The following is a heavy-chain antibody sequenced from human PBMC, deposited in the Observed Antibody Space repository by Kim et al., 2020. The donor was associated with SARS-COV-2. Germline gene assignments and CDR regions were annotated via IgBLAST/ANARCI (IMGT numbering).Heavy chain of an antibody. D-gene: IGHD5-18*01. V-gene: IGHV3-48*02. CDR3: ARGYTYGIDY. J-gene: IGHJ4*02. Sequence: TIYYADSVKGRFTISRDSAKNSLYLRVISMRDEDSAVYYCARGYTYGIDYWGKGTLVTVSS. CDR2: TI.